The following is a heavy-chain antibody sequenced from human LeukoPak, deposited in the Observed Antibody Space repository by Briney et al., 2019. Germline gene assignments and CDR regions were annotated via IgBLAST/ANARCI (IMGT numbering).Heavy chain of an antibody. CDR2: ISGSGGST. D-gene: IGHD1-26*01. J-gene: IGHJ4*02. Sequence: GGSLRLSCAASGFTLSSYAMSWVRQAPGKGLEWVSAISGSGGSTYYADSVKGRFTISRDNSKNTLYLQMNSLRAEDTAEYYCARSAVGTSCCTAVDYWGQGTLVTVSS. CDR3: ARSAVGTSCCTAVDY. CDR1: GFTLSSYA. V-gene: IGHV3-23*01.